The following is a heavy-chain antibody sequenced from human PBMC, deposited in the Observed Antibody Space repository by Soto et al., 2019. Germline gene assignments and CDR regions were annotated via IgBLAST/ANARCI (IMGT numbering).Heavy chain of an antibody. CDR2: IDWDDDK. CDR1: WFSLSTSGMC. CDR3: ARGMTTVVDNYYYYGMDV. V-gene: IGHV2-70*11. J-gene: IGHJ6*02. Sequence: SGPTLVNPTQTLTLTCTFSWFSLSTSGMCVSWIRQPPGKALEWLARIDWDDDKYYSTSLKTRLTISKDTSKNQVVLTMTNMDPVDTATYYCARGMTTVVDNYYYYGMDVWGQGTTVTV. D-gene: IGHD4-17*01.